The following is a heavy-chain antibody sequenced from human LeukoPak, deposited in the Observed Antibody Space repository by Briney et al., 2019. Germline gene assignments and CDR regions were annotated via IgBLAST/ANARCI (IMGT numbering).Heavy chain of an antibody. Sequence: PGGSLRLSCAASGFTFSNYGMHWVRQAPGKGLEWVAFIRYDGSKKYYADSVKGRFTVSRDNSTNTVYLQMSSLTAEDTAVYYCAKEIYFLAVTGHFDYWGQGSLVTVSS. CDR1: GFTFSNYG. J-gene: IGHJ4*02. CDR2: IRYDGSKK. V-gene: IGHV3-30*02. D-gene: IGHD6-19*01. CDR3: AKEIYFLAVTGHFDY.